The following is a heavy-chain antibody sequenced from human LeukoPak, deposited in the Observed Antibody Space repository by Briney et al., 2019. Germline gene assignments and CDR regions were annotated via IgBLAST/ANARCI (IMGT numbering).Heavy chain of an antibody. D-gene: IGHD2-15*01. CDR2: INWNGGST. Sequence: GGSLRLSCAASGFTFDDYGMSWARQAPGKGLEWVSGINWNGGSTGYADSVKGRFTISRDNAKNSLYLQMNSLRAEDTALYYCSRLPISSGGFYYYYYMDVWGKGTTVTVSS. CDR3: SRLPISSGGFYYYYYMDV. CDR1: GFTFDDYG. J-gene: IGHJ6*03. V-gene: IGHV3-20*04.